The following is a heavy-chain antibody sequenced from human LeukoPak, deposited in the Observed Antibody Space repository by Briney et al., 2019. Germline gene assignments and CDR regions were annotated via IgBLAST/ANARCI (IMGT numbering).Heavy chain of an antibody. V-gene: IGHV4-34*01. Sequence: SETLSLTCAVYGGSFSGYYWSWLRQPPGKGLEWIGEINHSGSTNYNPSLKSRVTISVDTSKNQFSLKLSSVTAADTAVYYCAGGGFGELLYRLYFDYWGQGTLVTVSS. CDR1: GGSFSGYY. CDR2: INHSGST. CDR3: AGGGFGELLYRLYFDY. J-gene: IGHJ4*02. D-gene: IGHD3-10*01.